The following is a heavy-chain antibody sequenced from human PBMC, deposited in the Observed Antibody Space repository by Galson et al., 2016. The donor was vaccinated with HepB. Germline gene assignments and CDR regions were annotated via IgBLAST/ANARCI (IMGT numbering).Heavy chain of an antibody. V-gene: IGHV3-23*01. CDR2: ITGSGGSA. CDR3: AKRSMSAVAGSFDF. J-gene: IGHJ4*02. Sequence: SLRLSCAASGFTFSGYWMSWVRQAPGKGLEWVSAITGSGGSAYYADSVKGRFTFSRDNSKNTLYLQMNSLRAEDTAVYYCAKRSMSAVAGSFDFWGQGTLVTVSS. D-gene: IGHD6-19*01. CDR1: GFTFSGYW.